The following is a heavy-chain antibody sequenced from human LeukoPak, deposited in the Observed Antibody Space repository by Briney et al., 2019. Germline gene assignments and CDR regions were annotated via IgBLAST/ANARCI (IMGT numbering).Heavy chain of an antibody. J-gene: IGHJ3*02. CDR2: TYYRSKWYN. D-gene: IGHD2-8*01. Sequence: PSQTLSLTCAISGDSVSSNSAAWNWIRQSPSRGLEWLGRTYYRSKWYNDYAVSVKSRITINPDTSKNQFSLQLNSVTPEDTAVYYCARDLQPDPAGMEWSNAFDIWGQGTMVSVSS. CDR1: GDSVSSNSAA. V-gene: IGHV6-1*01. CDR3: ARDLQPDPAGMEWSNAFDI.